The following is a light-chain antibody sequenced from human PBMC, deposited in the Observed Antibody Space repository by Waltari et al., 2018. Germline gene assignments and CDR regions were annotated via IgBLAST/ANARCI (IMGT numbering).Light chain of an antibody. Sequence: QSALTQPASVSGSPGQSITISCTGTSSDVGGYNYVSWYQQHPGKAPKLLISQVTNRPPGGSYRCSGSKSCNNASLTISCLQAEDEADYYCSSYTSSSTPVVFGGGTKVTVL. J-gene: IGLJ2*01. CDR1: SSDVGGYNY. V-gene: IGLV2-14*01. CDR2: QVT. CDR3: SSYTSSSTPVV.